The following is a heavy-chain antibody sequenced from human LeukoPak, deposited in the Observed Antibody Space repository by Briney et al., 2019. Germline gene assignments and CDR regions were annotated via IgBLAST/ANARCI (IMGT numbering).Heavy chain of an antibody. CDR1: GGSFSGYY. V-gene: IGHV4-34*01. J-gene: IGHJ4*02. Sequence: PSETLSLTCAVYGGSFSGYYWSRIRQPPGKGLEWIGEINHSGSTNYDPSLKSRVTISVDTSKNQFSLKLRSVTAADTAVYYCARVGDYLSFDYWGQGTLVTVSS. D-gene: IGHD4-17*01. CDR3: ARVGDYLSFDY. CDR2: INHSGST.